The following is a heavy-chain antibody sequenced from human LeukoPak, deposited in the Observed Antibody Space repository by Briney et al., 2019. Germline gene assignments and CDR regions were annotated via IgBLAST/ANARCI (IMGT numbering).Heavy chain of an antibody. Sequence: ASVKVSCKASGYTFTSYYMHWVRQAPGQGLEWMGIINPSGGSTNYAQKFQGRVTMTRDTSTSTVYMELSSLGSEDTAVYYCARSIVVVVAATPDGMDVWGQGTTVTVSS. D-gene: IGHD2-15*01. CDR1: GYTFTSYY. J-gene: IGHJ6*02. CDR3: ARSIVVVVAATPDGMDV. V-gene: IGHV1-46*01. CDR2: INPSGGST.